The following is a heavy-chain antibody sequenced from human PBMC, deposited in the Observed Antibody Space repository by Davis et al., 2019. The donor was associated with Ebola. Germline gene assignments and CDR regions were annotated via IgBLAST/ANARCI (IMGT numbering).Heavy chain of an antibody. CDR2: INHSGST. J-gene: IGHJ4*02. V-gene: IGHV4-34*01. CDR3: ARRSNSPFDY. CDR1: GGSFSGYY. Sequence: MPSETLSLTCAVYGGSFSGYYWSWIRQPPGKGLGWIGEINHSGSTNYNPSLKSRVTISVDTSKKQFSLKLSSVTAADTAVYYCARRSNSPFDYWGQGTLVTVSS. D-gene: IGHD6-6*01.